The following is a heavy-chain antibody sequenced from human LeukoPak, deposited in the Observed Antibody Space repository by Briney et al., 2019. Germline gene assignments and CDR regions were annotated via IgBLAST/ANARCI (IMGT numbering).Heavy chain of an antibody. CDR3: AKEPPHIYGGNSGFDY. Sequence: GGSLRLSCAASGFTFSSYAMSWVRQAPGKGLEWVSAISGSGGSTYYADSVKGRFTISRDNSKNTLYLQMNSLRAEDTAVYYCAKEPPHIYGGNSGFDYWGQGTLVTVSS. V-gene: IGHV3-23*01. J-gene: IGHJ4*02. CDR2: ISGSGGST. CDR1: GFTFSSYA. D-gene: IGHD4-23*01.